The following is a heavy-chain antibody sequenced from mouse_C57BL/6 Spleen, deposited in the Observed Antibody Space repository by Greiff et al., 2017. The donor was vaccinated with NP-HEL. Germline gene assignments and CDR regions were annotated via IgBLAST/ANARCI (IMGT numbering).Heavy chain of an antibody. CDR1: GYTFTSYW. CDR3: ARRGHYYGSSSWFAY. J-gene: IGHJ3*01. Sequence: VQLQQSGAELVKPGASVKLSCKASGYTFTSYWMQWVKQRPGQGLEWIGEIDPSDSYTNYNQKFKGKATLTVDTSSSTAYMQLSSLTSEDSAVYYCARRGHYYGSSSWFAYWGQGTLVTVSA. D-gene: IGHD1-1*01. V-gene: IGHV1-50*01. CDR2: IDPSDSYT.